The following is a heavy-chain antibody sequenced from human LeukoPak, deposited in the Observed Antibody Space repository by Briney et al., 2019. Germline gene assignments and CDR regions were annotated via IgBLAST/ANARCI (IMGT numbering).Heavy chain of an antibody. CDR1: GGSISGYH. Sequence: SETLSLTCNVSGGSISGYHWSWIRQPPGKGLEWLGYIYYSGSSNYNPSLKSRVTISADTSKNQFSLKLSPVTAADTAVYYCARLGYSSSRLDYWGQGTLVTVSS. CDR3: ARLGYSSSRLDY. V-gene: IGHV4-59*01. J-gene: IGHJ4*02. D-gene: IGHD6-13*01. CDR2: IYYSGSS.